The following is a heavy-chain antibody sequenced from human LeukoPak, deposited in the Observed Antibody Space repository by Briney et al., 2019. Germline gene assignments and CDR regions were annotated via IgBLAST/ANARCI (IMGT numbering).Heavy chain of an antibody. J-gene: IGHJ4*02. D-gene: IGHD6-19*01. Sequence: GGSLRLSCAASKFAFSSYSMNWFRQAPGKGLEWVASITSRSKYIFYADSVKGRFTISRDNAENSLFLQMNSLRAEDTGVYYCAGDEETVAGLNGFDLWGQGTLVIVSS. CDR1: KFAFSSYS. V-gene: IGHV3-21*01. CDR3: AGDEETVAGLNGFDL. CDR2: ITSRSKYI.